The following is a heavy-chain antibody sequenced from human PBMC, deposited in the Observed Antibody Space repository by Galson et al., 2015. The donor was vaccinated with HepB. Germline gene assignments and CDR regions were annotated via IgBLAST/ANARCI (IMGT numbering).Heavy chain of an antibody. CDR2: INTDGSST. CDR3: ASPSMVRGYKSDRDFYYGMDV. CDR1: GFTSSSHW. V-gene: IGHV3-74*01. D-gene: IGHD3-10*01. J-gene: IGHJ6*02. Sequence: SLRLSCAVSGFTSSSHWMHWVRQVPGKGLVWVSRINTDGSSTSYADSVKGRFTISRDNAKNTLYLQMNSLRADDTAVYYCASPSMVRGYKSDRDFYYGMDVWGQGTTVTVSS.